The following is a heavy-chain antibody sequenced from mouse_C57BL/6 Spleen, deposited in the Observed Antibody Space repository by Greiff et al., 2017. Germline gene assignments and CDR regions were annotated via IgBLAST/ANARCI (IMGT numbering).Heavy chain of an antibody. Sequence: VQLQQSGAELVRPGTSVKVSCKASGYAFTNYLIEWVKQRPGQGLEWIGVINPGSGGTNYNEKFKGKATLTADKSSSTAYMQLSRLTSEYSAVYFCARSPGMDYWGQGTSVTVSS. CDR3: ARSPGMDY. CDR1: GYAFTNYL. V-gene: IGHV1-54*01. CDR2: INPGSGGT. J-gene: IGHJ4*01.